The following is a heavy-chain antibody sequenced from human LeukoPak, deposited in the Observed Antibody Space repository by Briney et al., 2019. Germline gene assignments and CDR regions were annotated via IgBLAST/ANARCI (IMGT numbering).Heavy chain of an antibody. CDR1: GYTFTSYG. Sequence: GASVKVSCKASGYTFTSYGISWVRQAPGQGLEWMGWISAYNGNTNYAQKLQGRVTMTRDTSISTAYMELSRLRSDDTAVYYCARDSGYDSYGMDVWGQGTTVTVSS. D-gene: IGHD5-12*01. CDR3: ARDSGYDSYGMDV. V-gene: IGHV1-18*01. CDR2: ISAYNGNT. J-gene: IGHJ6*02.